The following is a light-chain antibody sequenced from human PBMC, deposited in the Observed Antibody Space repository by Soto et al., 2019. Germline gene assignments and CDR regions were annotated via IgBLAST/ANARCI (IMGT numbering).Light chain of an antibody. CDR1: SNDVGGYNF. J-gene: IGLJ2*01. V-gene: IGLV2-11*01. CDR3: SSYAGSYTLV. CDR2: DVS. Sequence: QSALTQPRSVSGSPGQSVTISCTGTSNDVGGYNFVSWYQQHPGKVPKLFIYDVSRRPSGVPDRFSGSKSGNTASLTISGRQAEDEADYYCSSYAGSYTLVFGGGTKLTVL.